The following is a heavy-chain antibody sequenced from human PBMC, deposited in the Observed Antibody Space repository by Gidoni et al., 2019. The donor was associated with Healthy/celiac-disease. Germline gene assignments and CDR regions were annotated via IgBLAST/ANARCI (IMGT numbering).Heavy chain of an antibody. CDR3: AKVLITMIVVAGMDV. Sequence: EVHLLESGGGLVQPGGSLRLSCAASGFPFSSYAMSWVRQAPGKGLEWVSAISGSGGSTYYADSVKGRFTISRDNSKNTLYLQMNSLRAEDTAVYYCAKVLITMIVVAGMDVWGQGTTVTVSS. CDR2: ISGSGGST. J-gene: IGHJ6*02. CDR1: GFPFSSYA. V-gene: IGHV3-23*01. D-gene: IGHD3-22*01.